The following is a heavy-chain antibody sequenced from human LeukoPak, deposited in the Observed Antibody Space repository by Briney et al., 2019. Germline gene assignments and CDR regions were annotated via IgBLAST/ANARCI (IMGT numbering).Heavy chain of an antibody. CDR1: GFTLSSHW. V-gene: IGHV3-30*18. J-gene: IGHJ4*02. Sequence: GGSLRLSCAASGFTLSSHWMTWVRQAPGKGLEWVAVISYDGSNKYYADSVKGRFTISRDNSKNTLYLQMNSLRAEDTAVYYCAKGDRGYSYGLDYWGQGTLVTVSS. CDR3: AKGDRGYSYGLDY. CDR2: ISYDGSNK. D-gene: IGHD5-18*01.